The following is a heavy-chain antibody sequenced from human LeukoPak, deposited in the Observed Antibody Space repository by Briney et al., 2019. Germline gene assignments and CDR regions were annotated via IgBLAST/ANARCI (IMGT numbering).Heavy chain of an antibody. J-gene: IGHJ3*02. V-gene: IGHV4-59*12. CDR1: DDSITIYY. CDR3: ARGPVYYDFWGGQGFDI. D-gene: IGHD3-3*01. CDR2: IDHTGIT. Sequence: SETLSLTCTVSDDSITIYYWTWIRQPPGKGLEWIGYIDHTGITNYNPSLNSRVTISRDTSKNHFSLELSSVTAADTAVFYCARGPVYYDFWGGQGFDIWGQGTLVTVSS.